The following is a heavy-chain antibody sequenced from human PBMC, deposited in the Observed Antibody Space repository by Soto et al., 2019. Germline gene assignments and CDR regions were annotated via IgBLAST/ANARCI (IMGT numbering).Heavy chain of an antibody. V-gene: IGHV3-30*18. Sequence: GGSLRLACAASGYTFGSYGMHWVRPAPGKGLEWVAVISYDGSNKYYADSVKGRFTISRDTSKNTLYLQMNSLRAEDTAVYYCAKDWGPIAVAGTFDYWGQGTLVTVSS. CDR1: GYTFGSYG. J-gene: IGHJ4*02. CDR2: ISYDGSNK. CDR3: AKDWGPIAVAGTFDY. D-gene: IGHD6-19*01.